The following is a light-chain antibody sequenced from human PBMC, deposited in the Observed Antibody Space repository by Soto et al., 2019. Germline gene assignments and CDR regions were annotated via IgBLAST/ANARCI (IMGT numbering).Light chain of an antibody. CDR2: DVS. V-gene: IGLV2-14*03. CDR3: ASYTTSSTYV. J-gene: IGLJ1*01. CDR1: SSDVGAFNY. Sequence: QSVLTQPASVSGSPGQSIAISCTGTSSDVGAFNYVSWYQQHPGKAPKFMIFDVSSRPSGVSDRFSGSKSGNTASLTISGLPTEDEADYYCASYTTSSTYVFGTGTKLTVL.